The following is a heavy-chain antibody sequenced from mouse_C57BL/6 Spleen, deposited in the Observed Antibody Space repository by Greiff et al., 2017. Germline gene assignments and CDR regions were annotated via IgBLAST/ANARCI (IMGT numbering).Heavy chain of an antibody. V-gene: IGHV1-66*01. J-gene: IGHJ1*03. CDR1: GYSFTSYY. CDR3: ARRDYYGSNWYFDV. Sequence: QVQLQQSGPELVKPGASVKISCKASGYSFTSYYIHWVKQRPGQGLEWIGWIYPGSGNTKYNEKFKGKATLPADTSSSTAYMQLSSLTSEDSAVYYCARRDYYGSNWYFDVWGTGTTVTVSS. D-gene: IGHD1-1*01. CDR2: IYPGSGNT.